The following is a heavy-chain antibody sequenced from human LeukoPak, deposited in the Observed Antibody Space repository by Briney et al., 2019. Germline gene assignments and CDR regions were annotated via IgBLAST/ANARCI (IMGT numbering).Heavy chain of an antibody. D-gene: IGHD6-13*01. CDR3: AKAVGSISWSFDY. V-gene: IGHV3-30*04. CDR2: ISYDGRNE. Sequence: GGSRRLSCTASGFTFSNHALHWVRQAPGKGLEWLTVISYDGRNEYYADSVTGRFTISRDNSKNTVSLQLNSLRGDDAAVYYCAKAVGSISWSFDYWGQGTLVTVSS. J-gene: IGHJ4*02. CDR1: GFTFSNHA.